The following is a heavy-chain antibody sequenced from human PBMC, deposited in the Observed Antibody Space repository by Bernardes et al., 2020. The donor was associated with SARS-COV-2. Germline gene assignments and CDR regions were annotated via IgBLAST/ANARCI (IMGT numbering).Heavy chain of an antibody. CDR3: ARDSYGGNSDYYYGMDV. V-gene: IGHV3-7*01. CDR2: IKQDGSEK. D-gene: IGHD2-21*02. J-gene: IGHJ6*02. CDR1: GFTFSSYW. Sequence: GGSLRLSCAASGFTFSSYWMSWVRQAPGKGLEWVANIKQDGSEKYYVDSVKGRFTISRDNAKNSLYLQMNSLRAEDTAVYYCARDSYGGNSDYYYGMDVWGQGTTVTVSS.